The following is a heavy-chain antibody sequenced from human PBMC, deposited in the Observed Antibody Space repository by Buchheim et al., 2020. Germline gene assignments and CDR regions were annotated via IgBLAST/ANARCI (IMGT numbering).Heavy chain of an antibody. CDR1: GHTFTNYF. V-gene: IGHV1-46*01. J-gene: IGHJ3*02. CDR3: AGDSSRDSDSRPSDAFHI. D-gene: IGHD3-22*01. Sequence: QVQLVQSGAEVKKPGASVKLSCKASGHTFTNYFIHWVRQAPGQGLEWMGIIDPSGDTATYAQMFQGRVTMTRDTSTSTAYMHLSSLRSEDTAVYYCAGDSSRDSDSRPSDAFHIWGQGT. CDR2: IDPSGDTA.